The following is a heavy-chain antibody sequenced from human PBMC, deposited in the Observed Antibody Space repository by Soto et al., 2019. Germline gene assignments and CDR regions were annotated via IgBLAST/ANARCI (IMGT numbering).Heavy chain of an antibody. CDR1: GGSIRIYY. Sequence: SETLSLSCTVSGGSIRIYYWSLIRQPAGRGLEWIGRIYTSGSTNYNPSLKRRVTMSVATSKNQSSLQLSSVPAADTAVYYCARDRVVAAAGTLDYWGQGTLVTVS. D-gene: IGHD6-13*01. J-gene: IGHJ4*02. V-gene: IGHV4-4*07. CDR2: IYTSGST. CDR3: ARDRVVAAAGTLDY.